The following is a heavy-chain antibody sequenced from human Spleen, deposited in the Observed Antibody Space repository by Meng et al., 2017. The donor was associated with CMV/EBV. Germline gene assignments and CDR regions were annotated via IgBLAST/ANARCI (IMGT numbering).Heavy chain of an antibody. Sequence: TFNNKAMHGGRQGQGKGREWVELIFYDGSSKYYADSVKGRFTISRDNSKNTLYLQMNSLRAEDTAVYYCARPYCSSSTCIRGYHFDHWGQGTLVTVSS. J-gene: IGHJ4*02. CDR3: ARPYCSSSTCIRGYHFDH. D-gene: IGHD2-2*01. V-gene: IGHV3-30-3*01. CDR1: TFNNKA. CDR2: IFYDGSSK.